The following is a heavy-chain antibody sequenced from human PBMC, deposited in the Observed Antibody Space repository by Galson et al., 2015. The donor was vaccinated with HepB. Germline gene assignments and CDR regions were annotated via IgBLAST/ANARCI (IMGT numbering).Heavy chain of an antibody. CDR3: AKDQTYYDFWSGYSRGGMDG. Sequence: SLRLSCAASGFTFDDYAMHWVRQAPGKGLEWVSGISWNSGSIGYADSVKGRFTISRDNAKNSLYLQMNSLRAEDTALYYCAKDQTYYDFWSGYSRGGMDGWGQGTTVTVSS. V-gene: IGHV3-9*01. J-gene: IGHJ6*02. D-gene: IGHD3-3*01. CDR1: GFTFDDYA. CDR2: ISWNSGSI.